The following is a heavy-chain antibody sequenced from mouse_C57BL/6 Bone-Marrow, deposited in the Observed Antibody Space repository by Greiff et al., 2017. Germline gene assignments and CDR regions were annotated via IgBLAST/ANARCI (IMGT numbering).Heavy chain of an antibody. CDR1: GYSFTGYY. J-gene: IGHJ4*01. D-gene: IGHD1-1*01. V-gene: IGHV1-42*01. Sequence: VHVKQSGPELVKPGASVKISCKASGYSFTGYYMNWVKQSPEKGLEWIGEINPSTGGTTYNQKFKAKATLTVDKSSSTAYMQLKSLTSEDSAVYYCARYDYGSRGAMDDWGQGTSVTVAS. CDR2: INPSTGGT. CDR3: ARYDYGSRGAMDD.